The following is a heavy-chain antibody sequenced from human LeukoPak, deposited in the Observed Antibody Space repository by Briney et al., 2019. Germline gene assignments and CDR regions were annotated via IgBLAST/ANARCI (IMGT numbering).Heavy chain of an antibody. CDR3: ASLYYESSGYDRTFDY. V-gene: IGHV4-31*03. CDR2: IYYSGIP. CDR1: GGPLSSGDYY. J-gene: IGHJ4*02. Sequence: PSETLSLTCSVSGGPLSSGDYYWNWIRQHPGNGLEWNGYIYYSGIPYYNPSLKSRVTISVDTSKNQFSLKLSSVTAADTAVYYCASLYYESSGYDRTFDYWGQGTLVTVSS. D-gene: IGHD3-22*01.